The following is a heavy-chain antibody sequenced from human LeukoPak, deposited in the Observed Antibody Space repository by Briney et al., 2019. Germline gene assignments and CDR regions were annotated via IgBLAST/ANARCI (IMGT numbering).Heavy chain of an antibody. D-gene: IGHD3-3*01. CDR2: ISAYNGNT. Sequence: ASVKVSCKASGYTFTSYGISWVRQAPGQGLEWTGWISAYNGNTNYAQKLQSRVTMTTDTSTSTAYMELRSLRSDDTAVYYCARDGVRLYYDFWSGPYGMDVWGQGTTVTVSS. CDR3: ARDGVRLYYDFWSGPYGMDV. V-gene: IGHV1-18*01. CDR1: GYTFTSYG. J-gene: IGHJ6*02.